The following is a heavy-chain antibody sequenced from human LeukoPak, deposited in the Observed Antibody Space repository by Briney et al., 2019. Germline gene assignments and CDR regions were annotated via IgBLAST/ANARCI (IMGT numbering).Heavy chain of an antibody. V-gene: IGHV1-69*04. CDR2: IIPILGIA. CDR1: GGTFSSYA. D-gene: IGHD2-2*01. CDR3: ARSWVYCSSTSCSQYYYGMDV. Sequence: ASVKVSCKASGGTFSSYAISWVRQAPGQGLEWMGRIIPILGIANYAQKFQGRVTITADKSTSTAYMELSSLRSEDTAVYYCARSWVYCSSTSCSQYYYGMDVWGQGTTVTVSS. J-gene: IGHJ6*02.